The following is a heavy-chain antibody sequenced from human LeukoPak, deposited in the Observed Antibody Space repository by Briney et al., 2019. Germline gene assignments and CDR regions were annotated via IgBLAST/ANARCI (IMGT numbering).Heavy chain of an antibody. D-gene: IGHD4-17*01. CDR2: IYYSGST. J-gene: IGHJ4*02. CDR3: ARVDGWEYGDYYFDY. Sequence: ASETLSLTCTVSGGSISSYYWSWIRQPPGKGLEWIGYIYYSGSTNYNPSLKSRVTISVDTSKNQFSLKLSSVTAADTAVYYCARVDGWEYGDYYFDYWGQGTLVTVSS. V-gene: IGHV4-59*01. CDR1: GGSISSYY.